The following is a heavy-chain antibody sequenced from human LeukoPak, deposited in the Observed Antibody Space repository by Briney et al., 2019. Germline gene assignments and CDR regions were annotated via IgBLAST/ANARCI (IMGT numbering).Heavy chain of an antibody. Sequence: ASVKVSCKASGYSFTGHYKHWVRQAPGQGLEWMGWINPKSGGTNYAQKFQGRVTMTRDTSISTAYMDLSGLRSDDTAVYFCARDYYDYVWGSYRWLDYWGQGTLVTVSS. D-gene: IGHD3-16*02. CDR2: INPKSGGT. CDR3: ARDYYDYVWGSYRWLDY. V-gene: IGHV1-2*02. J-gene: IGHJ4*02. CDR1: GYSFTGHY.